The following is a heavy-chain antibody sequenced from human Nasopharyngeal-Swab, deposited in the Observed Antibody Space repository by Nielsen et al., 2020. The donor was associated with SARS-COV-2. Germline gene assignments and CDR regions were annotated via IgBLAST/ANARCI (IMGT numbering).Heavy chain of an antibody. D-gene: IGHD5-18*01. Sequence: SETLSLTCTVSGGSISSYYWSWIRQPPGKGLEWVGYIYYSGSTNYNPSLKSRVTISVDTSKKQFSLKLSPATAADTAVYYWARTMGASRGYSYGSYYYMDVWGKGTTVTVSS. CDR2: IYYSGST. V-gene: IGHV4-59*01. J-gene: IGHJ6*03. CDR3: ARTMGASRGYSYGSYYYMDV. CDR1: GGSISSYY.